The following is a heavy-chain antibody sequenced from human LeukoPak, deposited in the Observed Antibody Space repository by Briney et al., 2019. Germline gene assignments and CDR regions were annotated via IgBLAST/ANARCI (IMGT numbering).Heavy chain of an antibody. J-gene: IGHJ4*02. V-gene: IGHV4-61*02. CDR1: GGSISSGSYY. CDR2: IYTSGST. Sequence: SETLSLTCTVSGGSISSGSYYWTWIRQPAGKGLEWTGRIYTSGSTNYNPSLKSRLTISVDTSRNQFSLRLSSVAAADTAVYYCARDRSGSYFDYWGQGTLVTVSS. D-gene: IGHD3-3*01. CDR3: ARDRSGSYFDY.